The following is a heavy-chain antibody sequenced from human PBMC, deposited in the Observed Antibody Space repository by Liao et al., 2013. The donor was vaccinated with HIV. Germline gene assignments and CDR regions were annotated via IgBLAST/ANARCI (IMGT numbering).Heavy chain of an antibody. CDR2: IYYSGST. CDR1: GGSFSGYY. J-gene: IGHJ4*02. V-gene: IGHV4-34*11. Sequence: QVQLQQWGAGLLKPSETLSLTCAVYGGSFSGYYWSWIRQPPGKGLEWIGYIYYSGSTNYNPSLKSRVTISVDTSKNQFSLKLSSVTAADTAVYYCAREGGYSGYDSLALDYWGQGTLVTVSS. D-gene: IGHD5-12*01. CDR3: AREGGYSGYDSLALDY.